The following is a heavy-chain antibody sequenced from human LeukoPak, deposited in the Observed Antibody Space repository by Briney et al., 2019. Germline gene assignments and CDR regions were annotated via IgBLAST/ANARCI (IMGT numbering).Heavy chain of an antibody. V-gene: IGHV3-30-3*01. D-gene: IGHD1-26*01. Sequence: PGGSLRLSCAASGFTFSSYAMHWVRQAPGKGLEWVAVISYDGSNKYYADSVKGRFTISRDNSKNTLYLQMNSLRAEDTAVYYCAGVSPALGASHYFDYWGQGTLVTVSS. CDR1: GFTFSSYA. CDR2: ISYDGSNK. CDR3: AGVSPALGASHYFDY. J-gene: IGHJ4*02.